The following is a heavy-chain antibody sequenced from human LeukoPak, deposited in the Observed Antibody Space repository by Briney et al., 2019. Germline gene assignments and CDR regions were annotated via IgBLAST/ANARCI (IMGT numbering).Heavy chain of an antibody. V-gene: IGHV4-34*01. J-gene: IGHJ4*02. Sequence: GSLRLSCAASGFTFSSYAMSWVRQPPGKGLEWIGEINHSGSTNYNPSLKSRVTISVDTSKNQFSLKLSSVTAADTAVYYCARAGHYDSSGYVDYWGQGTLVTVSS. CDR2: INHSGST. CDR3: ARAGHYDSSGYVDY. CDR1: GFTFSSYA. D-gene: IGHD3-22*01.